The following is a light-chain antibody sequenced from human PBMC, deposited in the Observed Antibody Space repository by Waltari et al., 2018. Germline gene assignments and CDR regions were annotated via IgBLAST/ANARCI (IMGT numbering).Light chain of an antibody. V-gene: IGLV2-8*01. CDR1: SSDVGAYQY. Sequence: QSALTQPPSASGSPGQSVTISCTGTSSDVGAYQYVSWYQQHPGKAPKLLIYEGSKRASGVPDRFSGSKSGNTASLTVSGLQAEDEAIYFCSSWTDSSRTGKLSFGGGTELTVL. J-gene: IGLJ2*01. CDR2: EGS. CDR3: SSWTDSSRTGKLS.